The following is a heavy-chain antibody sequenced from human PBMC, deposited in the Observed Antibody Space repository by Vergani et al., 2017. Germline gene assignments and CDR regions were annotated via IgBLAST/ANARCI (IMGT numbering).Heavy chain of an antibody. CDR2: ISNSGNTI. D-gene: IGHD3-3*01. V-gene: IGHV3-11*04. J-gene: IGHJ5*02. CDR1: RFDFSDYY. Sequence: QGQLVESGGGLVKPGGSLRLSCAASRFDFSDYYMSWIRQAPGKGLEWISYISNSGNTINYADSVKGRFIVSRDYAKKSLYLQMNSLRVEDTAVYYCASGSSGFFTLTSPNWFDPWGQGTLVTVS. CDR3: ASGSSGFFTLTSPNWFDP.